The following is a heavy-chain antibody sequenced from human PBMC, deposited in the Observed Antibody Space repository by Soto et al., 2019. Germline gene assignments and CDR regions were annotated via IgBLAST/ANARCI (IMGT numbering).Heavy chain of an antibody. D-gene: IGHD3-10*01. CDR3: ASGRNGSGSYPRWDNWFDP. CDR2: INHSGST. J-gene: IGHJ5*02. V-gene: IGHV4-34*01. CDR1: AGSFSGYY. Sequence: QVQLQQWGAGLLKPSEILSLTCAVYAGSFSGYYWSWIRQPPGKGLEWIGEINHSGSTNYNPSLKSRVTISVDTSKNQFSLKLSSVTAADTAVYYCASGRNGSGSYPRWDNWFDPWGQGTLVTVSS.